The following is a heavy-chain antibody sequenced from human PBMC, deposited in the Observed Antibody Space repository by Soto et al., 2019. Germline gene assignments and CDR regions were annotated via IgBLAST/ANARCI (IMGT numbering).Heavy chain of an antibody. CDR3: AKDLGSYYDFWSGYYDFDY. CDR1: GFTFSSYG. D-gene: IGHD3-3*01. Sequence: GGSLRLSCAASGFTFSSYGMHWVRQAPGKGLEWVAVISYDGSNKYYADSVKGRFTISRDNSKNTLYLQMNSLRAEDTAVYYCAKDLGSYYDFWSGYYDFDYWGQGTLVTVS. V-gene: IGHV3-30*18. J-gene: IGHJ4*02. CDR2: ISYDGSNK.